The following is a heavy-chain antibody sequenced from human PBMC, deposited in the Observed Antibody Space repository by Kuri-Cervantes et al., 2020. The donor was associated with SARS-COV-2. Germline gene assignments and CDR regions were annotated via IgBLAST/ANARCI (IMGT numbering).Heavy chain of an antibody. D-gene: IGHD6-6*01. CDR2: ISYDGSNK. CDR1: GFTFSSYA. J-gene: IGHJ6*03. V-gene: IGHV3-30-3*01. Sequence: GESLKISCAASGFTFSSYAMHWVRQAPGKGLEWVAVISYDGSNKYYADSVKGRFTISRDNSKNTLYLQMNSLRAEDTAVYYCARVYSSSWVPGDYYYYMDVWGEGTTVTVSS. CDR3: ARVYSSSWVPGDYYYYMDV.